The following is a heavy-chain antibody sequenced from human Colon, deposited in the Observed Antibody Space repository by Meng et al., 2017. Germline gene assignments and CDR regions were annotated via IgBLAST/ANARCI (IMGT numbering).Heavy chain of an antibody. Sequence: QVQLVQSGAEVKKPGAPVRVSCKASGYTLYIHWVRLRPGEGLEWMGRINPRTGDTKSAQSFQGRVTMTRDTSTTTFSMDLRSLTTDDSAIYFCARESADGGSFDLWGQGTLVTVSS. CDR1: GYTLY. CDR2: INPRTGDT. V-gene: IGHV1-2*06. CDR3: ARESADGGSFDL. D-gene: IGHD2-15*01. J-gene: IGHJ4*02.